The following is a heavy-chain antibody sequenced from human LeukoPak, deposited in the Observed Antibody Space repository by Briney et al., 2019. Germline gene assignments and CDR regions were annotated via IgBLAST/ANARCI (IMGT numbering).Heavy chain of an antibody. CDR3: ARQRAFFGSYDY. CDR2: IYYSGST. V-gene: IGHV4-59*08. CDR1: GGSISSYY. Sequence: SETLSLTCTVSGGSISSYYWSWIRQPPGKGLEWIGHIYYSGSTNYNPSLKSRVTISVDTSKNQFSLKLSSVTAADTAVYYCARQRAFFGSYDYWGQGTLVTVSS. D-gene: IGHD1-26*01. J-gene: IGHJ4*02.